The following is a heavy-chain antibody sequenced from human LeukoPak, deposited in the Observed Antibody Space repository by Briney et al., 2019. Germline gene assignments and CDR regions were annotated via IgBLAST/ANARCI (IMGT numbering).Heavy chain of an antibody. CDR3: ARVVKYCGGDCFIFDY. CDR1: GGTFSIYA. Sequence: SVKVSFKASGGTFSIYAVSWVRQAPAQGLGWMGRIILIFGTENYAKKFHGRVKITADKSTSTAYMELSSMSSEETALYYCARVVKYCGGDCFIFDYWGQGTLVTVSS. V-gene: IGHV1-69*06. D-gene: IGHD2-21*02. CDR2: IILIFGTE. J-gene: IGHJ4*02.